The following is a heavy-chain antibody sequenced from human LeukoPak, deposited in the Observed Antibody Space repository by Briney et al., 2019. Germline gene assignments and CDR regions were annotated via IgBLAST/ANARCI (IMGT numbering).Heavy chain of an antibody. CDR1: GFTFSSYA. V-gene: IGHV3-30-3*01. CDR3: PRDTYYYVSIGYYYVGYFAY. J-gene: IGHJ4*02. D-gene: IGHD3-22*01. CDR2: ISYDGSNR. Sequence: GRSLRLSCAASGFTFSSYAMHWVCQAPGKGLEWVAVISYDGSNRYYADSVKGRFTISRDNSKKTLYLQMNSLRAEDWALYSRPRDTYYYVSIGYYYVGYFAYGGQGTLVTAPS.